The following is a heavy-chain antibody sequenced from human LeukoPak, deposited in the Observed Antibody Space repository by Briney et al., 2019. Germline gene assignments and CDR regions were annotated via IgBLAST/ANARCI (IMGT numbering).Heavy chain of an antibody. CDR3: AKDEYHGGEKFDY. Sequence: GGSLRLSCAASGFTFSSYGMHWVRQAPGKGLEWVAVIWYDGSNKYYADSVKGRFTISRDNSKNTLYLQMNSLRAEDTAVYYCAKDEYHGGEKFDYWGQGTLVTVSS. V-gene: IGHV3-33*06. D-gene: IGHD2-21*01. CDR1: GFTFSSYG. CDR2: IWYDGSNK. J-gene: IGHJ4*02.